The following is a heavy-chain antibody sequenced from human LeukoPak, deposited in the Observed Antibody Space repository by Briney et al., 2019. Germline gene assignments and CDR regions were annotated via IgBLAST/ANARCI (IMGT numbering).Heavy chain of an antibody. V-gene: IGHV3-74*01. CDR3: ARPGIVGATRWFDP. CDR1: GFTFSSYW. CDR2: NSYGSST. J-gene: IGHJ5*02. Sequence: GRSLTLSCAASGFTFSSYWMHWVRQAPGKGLVWVSRNSYGSSTSYADSVKGRFTISRDNAKNTLYLQMNSLRAEDTAVYYCARPGIVGATRWFDPWGQGTLVTVSS. D-gene: IGHD1-26*01.